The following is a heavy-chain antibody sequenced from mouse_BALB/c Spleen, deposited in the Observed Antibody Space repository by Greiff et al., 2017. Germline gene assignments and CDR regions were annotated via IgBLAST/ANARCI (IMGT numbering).Heavy chain of an antibody. CDR2: ISYSGST. Sequence: DVKLVESGPGLVKPSQSLSLTCTVTGYSITSDYAWNWIRQFPGNKLEWMGYISYSGSTSYNPSLKSRISITRDTSENQFFLQLNSVTTEDTATYYCARDGNYVAYWGQGTLVTVSA. D-gene: IGHD2-1*01. J-gene: IGHJ3*01. V-gene: IGHV3-2*02. CDR1: GYSITSDYA. CDR3: ARDGNYVAY.